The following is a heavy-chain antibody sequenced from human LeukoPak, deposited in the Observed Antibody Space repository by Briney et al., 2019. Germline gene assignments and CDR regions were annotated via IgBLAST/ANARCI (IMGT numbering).Heavy chain of an antibody. Sequence: GGSLILSCVASGFTLSSHNINWVRQAPGKGLEWVSHISSSGSITYYGDSVKGRITISRDNAKNSVSLYMNSLRAEDSAVYYCARPGITAFDIWGQGTMVTVSS. CDR3: ARPGITAFDI. CDR1: GFTLSSHN. J-gene: IGHJ3*02. CDR2: ISSSGSIT. D-gene: IGHD3-10*01. V-gene: IGHV3-48*01.